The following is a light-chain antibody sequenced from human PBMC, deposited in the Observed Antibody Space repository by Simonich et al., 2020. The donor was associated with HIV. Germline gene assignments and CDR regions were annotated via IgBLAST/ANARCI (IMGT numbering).Light chain of an antibody. CDR3: MQTLQTRT. CDR1: QSLLHSNGYNY. Sequence: DIVMTQSPLSLPVTPGEPASISCRSSQSLLHSNGYNYLDWYLQKPGQSPQLLIYLGSNRASGVPDRFSGSGSGTEYTLRISRVEAEDVGVYYCMQTLQTRTFGPGTKVDIK. V-gene: IGKV2-28*01. CDR2: LGS. J-gene: IGKJ3*01.